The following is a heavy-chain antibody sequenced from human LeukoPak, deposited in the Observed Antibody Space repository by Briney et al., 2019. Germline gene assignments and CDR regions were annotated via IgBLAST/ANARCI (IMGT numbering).Heavy chain of an antibody. V-gene: IGHV5-51*01. D-gene: IGHD5-12*01. J-gene: IGHJ4*02. CDR3: ARHRYSGSDTQGFDY. Sequence: GESLKISCKGSGYKFTDYWIAWVRQMPGKGLEWMGIVYPSNSETRYSPSFQGQVTISADKSISTGHLQWSSPKASDTAIYFCARHRYSGSDTQGFDYWGQGTLVTVSS. CDR1: GYKFTDYW. CDR2: VYPSNSET.